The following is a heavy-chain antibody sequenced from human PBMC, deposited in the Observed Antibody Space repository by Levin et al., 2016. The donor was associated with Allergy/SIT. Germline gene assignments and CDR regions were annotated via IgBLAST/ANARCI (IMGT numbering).Heavy chain of an antibody. CDR3: ARDITLPEWLVQGPGAFDI. J-gene: IGHJ3*02. Sequence: ASVKVSCKASGYTFTSYGISWVRQAPGQGLEWMGWISAYNGNTNYAQKLQGRVTMTTDTSTSTAYMELRSLRSDDTAVYYCARDITLPEWLVQGPGAFDIWGQGTMVTVSS. CDR2: ISAYNGNT. D-gene: IGHD6-19*01. V-gene: IGHV1-18*04. CDR1: GYTFTSYG.